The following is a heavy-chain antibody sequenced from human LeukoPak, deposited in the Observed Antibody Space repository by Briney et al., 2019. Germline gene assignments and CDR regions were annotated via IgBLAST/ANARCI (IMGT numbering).Heavy chain of an antibody. CDR2: IIPIFGTA. CDR1: GGTFSSYA. CDR3: ARMAYDFLTGYFQPNWFDP. J-gene: IGHJ5*02. V-gene: IGHV1-69*13. Sequence: SVKVSCKASGGTFSSYAISWVRQAPGQGLEWMGGIIPIFGTANYAQKFQGRVTITADESTSTAYMELSSLRSDDTAVYYCARMAYDFLTGYFQPNWFDPWGQGTLVTVSS. D-gene: IGHD3-9*01.